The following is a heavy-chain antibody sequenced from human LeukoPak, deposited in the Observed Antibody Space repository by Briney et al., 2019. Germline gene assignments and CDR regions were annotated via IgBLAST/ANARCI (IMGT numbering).Heavy chain of an antibody. J-gene: IGHJ4*02. CDR1: GFTLSSYD. Sequence: PGGTLSLSCAASGFTLSSYDMSWVRQAPGKGLEWVAYISGTGSIIQYADSVRGRFTISRDTAENSLSLQMDSLRAEDTANYYCVRWRYFHTSTVFPLDDWGQGTLVTVSS. CDR3: VRWRYFHTSTVFPLDD. D-gene: IGHD3-9*01. CDR2: ISGTGSII. V-gene: IGHV3-48*03.